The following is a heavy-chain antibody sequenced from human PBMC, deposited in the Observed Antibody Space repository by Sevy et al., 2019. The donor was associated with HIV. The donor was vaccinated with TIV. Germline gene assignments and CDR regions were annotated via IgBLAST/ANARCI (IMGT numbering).Heavy chain of an antibody. J-gene: IGHJ4*02. D-gene: IGHD3-22*01. Sequence: GESLKSSCAASGFTFSNYGMHWVCQAPGKGLEWVAVIWNDGSNKYYADSVKGRFTISRDNSKNTLYLQMNSLRVEDTAVYFCARGGDFNDRSAKRDFDYWGQGTLVTVSS. V-gene: IGHV3-33*01. CDR1: GFTFSNYG. CDR3: ARGGDFNDRSAKRDFDY. CDR2: IWNDGSNK.